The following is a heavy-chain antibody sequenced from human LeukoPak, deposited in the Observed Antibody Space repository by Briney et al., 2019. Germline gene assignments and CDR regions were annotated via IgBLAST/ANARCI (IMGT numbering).Heavy chain of an antibody. CDR1: GITLSNYG. J-gene: IGHJ4*02. CDR2: ISDSGGRT. CDR3: ARDRRAMVRGVQPL. D-gene: IGHD3-10*01. V-gene: IGHV3-23*01. Sequence: GGSLRLSCAVSGITLSNYGMSWVRQAPGKGLEWVAGISDSGGRTNYADSVKGRFTISRDNAKNSLYLQMNSLRAEDTAVYYCARDRRAMVRGVQPLWGQGTLVTVSS.